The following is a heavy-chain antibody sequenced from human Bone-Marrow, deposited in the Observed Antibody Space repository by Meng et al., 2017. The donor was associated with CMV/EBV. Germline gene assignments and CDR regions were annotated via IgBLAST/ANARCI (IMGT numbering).Heavy chain of an antibody. CDR3: ARDSEGYCSSTSCYREGANYYYGMDV. D-gene: IGHD2-2*02. J-gene: IGHJ6*02. CDR2: INPSGGST. CDR1: GYTFTSYY. Sequence: ASVKVSCKASGYTFTSYYMHWVRQAPGQGLEWMGIINPSGGSTSYAQKFQDRVTMTRDTSTSTVYMELSSLRSEDTAVYYCARDSEGYCSSTSCYREGANYYYGMDVWGQGTTVTVSS. V-gene: IGHV1-46*01.